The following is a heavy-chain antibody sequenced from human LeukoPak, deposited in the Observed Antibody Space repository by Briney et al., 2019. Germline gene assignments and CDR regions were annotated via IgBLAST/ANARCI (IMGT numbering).Heavy chain of an antibody. Sequence: GGSLRLSCAASGFTFSDYILDWVRQAPGKGLEWVANIKQDGSEKYYVDSVKGRFTISRDNAKNSLYLQMNSLRAEDTAVYYCASSGEATDYFDYWGQGTLVTVSS. V-gene: IGHV3-7*01. D-gene: IGHD1-26*01. CDR1: GFTFSDYI. J-gene: IGHJ4*02. CDR3: ASSGEATDYFDY. CDR2: IKQDGSEK.